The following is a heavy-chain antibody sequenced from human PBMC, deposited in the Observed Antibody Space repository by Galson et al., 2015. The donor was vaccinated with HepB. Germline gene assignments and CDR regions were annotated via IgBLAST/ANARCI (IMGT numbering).Heavy chain of an antibody. D-gene: IGHD1-26*01. V-gene: IGHV3-33*01. Sequence: SLRLSCAASGFTFSSYGMHWVRQAPGKGLEWVALIWYDGSKEYYAESVKGRFPISRDNSQNTLYLQMNSLRAEDTAVYYCARGSLMGATTDSSNFDYWGQGTLVTVSS. J-gene: IGHJ4*02. CDR1: GFTFSSYG. CDR3: ARGSLMGATTDSSNFDY. CDR2: IWYDGSKE.